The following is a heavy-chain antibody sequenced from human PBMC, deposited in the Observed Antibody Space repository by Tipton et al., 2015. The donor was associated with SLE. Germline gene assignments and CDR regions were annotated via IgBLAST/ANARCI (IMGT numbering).Heavy chain of an antibody. CDR2: IYQDGNT. CDR1: GYSISSGYF. J-gene: IGHJ4*02. D-gene: IGHD3-10*01. Sequence: LRLSCSVSGYSISSGYFWGWVRQPPGKGLGWIGTIYQDGNTYYNPSLKSRVTISLDVSRNQFSLILSSVTATDTAVYYCARASWDHRGSGSFSDYWGQGTLVTVSS. CDR3: ARASWDHRGSGSFSDY. V-gene: IGHV4-38-2*02.